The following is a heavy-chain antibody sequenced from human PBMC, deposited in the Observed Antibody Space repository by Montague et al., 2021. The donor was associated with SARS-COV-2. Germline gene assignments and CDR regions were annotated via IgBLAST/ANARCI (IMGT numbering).Heavy chain of an antibody. D-gene: IGHD3-10*01. Sequence: PALVKPTQTLTLTCTFSGFSLSTSGFSVDWIRQPPGKALEWLALIDWDNDRHFHTSLRTRLTITKDTSKNQVVLTVTNMDPVDTATYYCARLNRFGDNSFDDWGQGTLVTVSS. CDR3: ARLNRFGDNSFDD. V-gene: IGHV2-70*01. CDR1: GFSLSTSGFS. J-gene: IGHJ4*01. CDR2: IDWDNDR.